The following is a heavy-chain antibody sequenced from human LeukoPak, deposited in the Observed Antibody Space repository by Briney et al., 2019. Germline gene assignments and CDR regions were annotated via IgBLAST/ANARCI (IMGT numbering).Heavy chain of an antibody. V-gene: IGHV3-23*01. J-gene: IGHJ4*02. CDR1: GFTFSSYA. CDR3: ADSSGWYATKNDY. CDR2: ISGSGGST. D-gene: IGHD6-19*01. Sequence: PGGSLRLSCAASGFTFSSYAMSWVRQAPGKGLEWVSAISGSGGSTYYADSVKGRFTISRDNSKNTLYLQMNSLRAEGTAVYYCADSSGWYATKNDYWGQGTLVTVSS.